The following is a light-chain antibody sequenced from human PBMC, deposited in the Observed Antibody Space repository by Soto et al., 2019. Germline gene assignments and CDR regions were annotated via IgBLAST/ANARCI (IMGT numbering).Light chain of an antibody. V-gene: IGLV2-14*01. Sequence: QSALSHPGSVSWSPGHSITISCTGTSSDVGGSNYVSWYQQLPGKAPKLMIYDVSDRPSGVSNRFSGSKSGNTASLTISGLQAEEEADYYCSSYTSSSLYVFGTGTKVTVL. CDR2: DVS. CDR1: SSDVGGSNY. CDR3: SSYTSSSLYV. J-gene: IGLJ1*01.